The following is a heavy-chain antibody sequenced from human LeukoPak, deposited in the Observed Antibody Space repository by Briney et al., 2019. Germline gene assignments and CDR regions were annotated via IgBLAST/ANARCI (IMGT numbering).Heavy chain of an antibody. Sequence: GGSLRLSCAASGFTFSSYSMNWVRQAPGKGLEWVSSISSSSSYIYYADSVKGRFTISRDNSKNTLYLQMNSLRVEDTAVYYCARVGASAWYFDHWGQGTLLTVSS. V-gene: IGHV3-21*04. D-gene: IGHD6-19*01. CDR1: GFTFSSYS. CDR2: ISSSSSYI. J-gene: IGHJ4*02. CDR3: ARVGASAWYFDH.